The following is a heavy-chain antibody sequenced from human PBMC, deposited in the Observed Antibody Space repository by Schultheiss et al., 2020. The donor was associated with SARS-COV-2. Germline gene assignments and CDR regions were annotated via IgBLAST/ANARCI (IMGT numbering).Heavy chain of an antibody. V-gene: IGHV3-21*04. Sequence: GESLKISCAASGFTFSSYSMNWVRQAPGKGLEWVSTISGSGTSTYYADSVKGRFTISRDNAKNSLYLQMNSLRAEDTALYYCAREGNRYCSSTSCYGYYMDVWGKGTTVTVSS. CDR1: GFTFSSYS. J-gene: IGHJ6*03. D-gene: IGHD2-2*01. CDR3: AREGNRYCSSTSCYGYYMDV. CDR2: ISGSGTST.